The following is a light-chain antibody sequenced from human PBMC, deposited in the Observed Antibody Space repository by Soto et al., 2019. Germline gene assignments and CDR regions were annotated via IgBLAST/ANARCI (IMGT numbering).Light chain of an antibody. V-gene: IGKV3-20*01. CDR3: QEYDRSPWT. Sequence: EIVLTQSPGTLSLSPGERATLSCRASQSVNSNFLAWFQQKPGQAPSLLIYATSSRDTDIPDRFSGSGSGADFTLTISRLEPEDFAVYYYQEYDRSPWTFGQGTKVVIK. CDR1: QSVNSNF. CDR2: ATS. J-gene: IGKJ1*01.